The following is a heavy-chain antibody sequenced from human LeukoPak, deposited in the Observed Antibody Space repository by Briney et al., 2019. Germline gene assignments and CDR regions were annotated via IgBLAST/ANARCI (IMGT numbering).Heavy chain of an antibody. J-gene: IGHJ4*02. V-gene: IGHV3-30-3*01. CDR3: AAGTFTFDY. CDR2: ISYDGSNK. CDR1: GFTFSSYA. D-gene: IGHD1-26*01. Sequence: GGSLRLSCAASGFTFSSYAMHWVRQAPGKGLEWVAVISYDGSNKYYADSVKGRFTISRDNSKNTLYPQMNSLRAEDTAVYYRAAGTFTFDYWGQGTLVTVSS.